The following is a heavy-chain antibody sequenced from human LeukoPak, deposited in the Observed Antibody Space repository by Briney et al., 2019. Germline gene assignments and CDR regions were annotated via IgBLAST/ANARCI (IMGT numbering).Heavy chain of an antibody. Sequence: SEGSLRLSCAASGFTFSSYAMSWVRQAPGKGLEWVSSISGSGGSTYYADSVKGRFTISRDNSKNTLYLQMTSLRAEDTAVYYCARADYYDSSGYNDYWGQGALVTVSS. CDR1: GFTFSSYA. V-gene: IGHV3-23*01. CDR2: ISGSGGST. CDR3: ARADYYDSSGYNDY. J-gene: IGHJ4*02. D-gene: IGHD3-22*01.